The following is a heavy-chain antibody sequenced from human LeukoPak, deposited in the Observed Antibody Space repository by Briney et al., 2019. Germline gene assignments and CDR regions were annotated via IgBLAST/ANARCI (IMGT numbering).Heavy chain of an antibody. CDR1: GFTFSSYW. CDR2: IKQYGSEK. V-gene: IGHV3-7*01. D-gene: IGHD3-10*02. CDR3: AELGITMIGGV. J-gene: IGHJ6*04. Sequence: GGSLRLSCAASGFTFSSYWMNWVRQAPGKGLEWVANIKQYGSEKYYADSVKGRFTISRDNAKNSLYLQMNSLRAEDTAVYYCAELGITMIGGVWGKGTTVTISS.